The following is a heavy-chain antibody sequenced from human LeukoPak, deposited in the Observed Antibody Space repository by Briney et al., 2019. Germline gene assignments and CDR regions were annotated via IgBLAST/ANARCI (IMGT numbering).Heavy chain of an antibody. CDR1: GFTFSSYA. D-gene: IGHD1-26*01. Sequence: GGSLRLLCAASGFTFSSYAMLWVRQAPGRGLEWVSVISGSGVTIDYEDSVKGRFTISRDNSKNTLYLQMNSLRAEDTAVYYCARESIVGATKFDYWGQGTLVTVSS. J-gene: IGHJ4*02. V-gene: IGHV3-23*01. CDR3: ARESIVGATKFDY. CDR2: ISGSGVTI.